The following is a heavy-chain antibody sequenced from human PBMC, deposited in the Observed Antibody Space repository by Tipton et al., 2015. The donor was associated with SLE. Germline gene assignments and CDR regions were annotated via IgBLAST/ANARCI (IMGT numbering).Heavy chain of an antibody. J-gene: IGHJ3*02. V-gene: IGHV4-61*01. Sequence: TLSLTCAVSGYSISSGYYWSWVRQPPGKGLEWIGYIYYSGSTNYNPSLKSRVTISVDTSKNQFSLKLSSVTAADTAVYYCARDRGGSYSDAFDIWGQGTMVTVSS. D-gene: IGHD1-26*01. CDR2: IYYSGST. CDR1: GYSISSGYY. CDR3: ARDRGGSYSDAFDI.